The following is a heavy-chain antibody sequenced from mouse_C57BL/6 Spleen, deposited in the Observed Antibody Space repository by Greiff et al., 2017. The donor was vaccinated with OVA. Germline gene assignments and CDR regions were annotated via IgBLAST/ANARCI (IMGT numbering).Heavy chain of an antibody. CDR2: ISYDGSN. D-gene: IGHD4-1*01. V-gene: IGHV3-6*01. CDR1: GYSITSGYY. Sequence: VQLKESGPGLVKPSQSLSLTCSVTGYSITSGYYWNWIRQFPGNKLEWMGYISYDGSNNYNPSLKNRISITRDTSKNQFFLKLNSVTTEDTATYYCARELGRPDYWGQGTTLTVSS. J-gene: IGHJ2*01. CDR3: ARELGRPDY.